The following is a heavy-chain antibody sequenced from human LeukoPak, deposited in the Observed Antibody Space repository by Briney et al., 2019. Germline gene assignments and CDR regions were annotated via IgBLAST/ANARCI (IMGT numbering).Heavy chain of an antibody. CDR2: ISSRGSTI. J-gene: IGHJ4*02. CDR1: GFTFSSYE. D-gene: IGHD6-6*01. CDR3: ARATGGSSTKSYYFDY. V-gene: IGHV3-48*03. Sequence: GGSLRHSCAASGFTFSSYEMNWVRQAPGKGLEWVSYISSRGSTIYYADSVKGRFTISRDNAKNSLYLQMNSLRAEDTAVYYCARATGGSSTKSYYFDYRGQGTLVTVSS.